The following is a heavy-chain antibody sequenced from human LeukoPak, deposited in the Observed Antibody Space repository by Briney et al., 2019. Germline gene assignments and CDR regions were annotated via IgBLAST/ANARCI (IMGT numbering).Heavy chain of an antibody. CDR3: ARERRITMVRGVINSLDV. Sequence: YPSETLSLTCTVSGYSISSGYYWGWIRQPPGKGLEWIGSIYHSGSAYYNPSLKSRVTISVDTSKNQFSLKLSSVTAADTAVYYCARERRITMVRGVINSLDVWGKGTTVTVSS. J-gene: IGHJ6*04. CDR1: GYSISSGYY. D-gene: IGHD3-10*01. V-gene: IGHV4-38-2*02. CDR2: IYHSGSA.